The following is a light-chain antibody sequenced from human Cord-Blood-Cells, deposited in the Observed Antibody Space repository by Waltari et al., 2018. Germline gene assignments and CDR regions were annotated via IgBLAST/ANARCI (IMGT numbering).Light chain of an antibody. CDR1: QSISSW. J-gene: IGKJ1*01. CDR3: QQYNSYPWT. V-gene: IGKV1-5*03. CDR2: KAS. Sequence: LSASVGDRVTITCRASQSISSWLAWYQQKPGKAPKLLIYKASSLESGVPSRFSGSGSGTEFTLTISSLQPDDFATYYCQQYNSYPWTFGQGTKVEIK.